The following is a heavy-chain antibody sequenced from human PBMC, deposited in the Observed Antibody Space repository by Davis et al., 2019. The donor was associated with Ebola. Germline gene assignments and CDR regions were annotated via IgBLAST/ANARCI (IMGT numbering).Heavy chain of an antibody. D-gene: IGHD2-21*02. J-gene: IGHJ5*02. CDR1: GDSFSGYF. CDR2: ISHGGVT. CDR3: ARTAMTSVSELGLGYNYFAP. Sequence: MPSETLSLTCAIYGDSFSGYFWSWVRQPTGKGKEWIGQISHGGVTDYKSSLESRVTISMDTSKNQFYLRLDSVTTADTAVYYCARTAMTSVSELGLGYNYFAPWGQGTRVSVST. V-gene: IGHV4-34*01.